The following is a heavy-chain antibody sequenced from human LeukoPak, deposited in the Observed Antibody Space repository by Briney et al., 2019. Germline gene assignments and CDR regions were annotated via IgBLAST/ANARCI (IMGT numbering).Heavy chain of an antibody. CDR2: ISSSSSYI. CDR1: GFTFSSYN. V-gene: IGHV3-21*06. D-gene: IGHD5-24*01. Sequence: GGSLRLSCAASGFTFSSYNMNWVRQAPGKGLEWVSSISSSSSYIYYADSMKGRFTISRDNAKNSLYLQMNSLRAEDTAVYYCARAPVEMASRFDYWGQGTLVTVSS. J-gene: IGHJ4*02. CDR3: ARAPVEMASRFDY.